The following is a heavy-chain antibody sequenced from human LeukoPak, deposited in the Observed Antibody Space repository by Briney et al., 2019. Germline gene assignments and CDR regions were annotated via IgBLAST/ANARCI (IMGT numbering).Heavy chain of an antibody. V-gene: IGHV2-5*02. Sequence: SGPTLVNPTQTLTLTCTFSGFSLSTSGVGVGWIRQPPGKALEWLALIYWDDDKRYSPSLKSRLSIAKDTSKNQVVLTMTNMDPVDTATYYCAHTHGGWSRDWFDSWGQGTLVTVSS. CDR3: AHTHGGWSRDWFDS. CDR1: GFSLSTSGVG. J-gene: IGHJ5*01. CDR2: IYWDDDK. D-gene: IGHD6-19*01.